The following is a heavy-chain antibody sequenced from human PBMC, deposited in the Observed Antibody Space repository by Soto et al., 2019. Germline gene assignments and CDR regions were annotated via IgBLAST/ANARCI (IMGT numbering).Heavy chain of an antibody. V-gene: IGHV3-11*06. CDR3: ARDGGLRTAYSSSWYSI. Sequence: GGSLRLSCAASGFTFSDYYMSWIRQAPGKGLEWVSYISSSSSYTNYADSVKGRFTISRDNAKNSLYLQMNSLRAEDTAVYYCARDGGLRTAYSSSWYSIWGQGTLVTVSS. D-gene: IGHD6-13*01. J-gene: IGHJ4*02. CDR2: ISSSSSYT. CDR1: GFTFSDYY.